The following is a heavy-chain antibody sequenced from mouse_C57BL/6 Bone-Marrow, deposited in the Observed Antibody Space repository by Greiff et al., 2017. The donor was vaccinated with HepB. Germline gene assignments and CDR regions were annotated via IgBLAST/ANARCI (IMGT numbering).Heavy chain of an antibody. CDR3: ARINYGGSPAWFAY. D-gene: IGHD1-1*01. CDR1: GFSLSTFGMG. V-gene: IGHV8-8*01. CDR2: IWWDDDK. J-gene: IGHJ3*01. Sequence: QVTLKESGPGILQPSQTLSLTCSFSGFSLSTFGMGVGWLRQPSGKGLEWLAHIWWDDDKYYNPALKSRLTISKDTAKNQVFLKSAKVDTADTATYCCARINYGGSPAWFAYWGQGTLVTVSA.